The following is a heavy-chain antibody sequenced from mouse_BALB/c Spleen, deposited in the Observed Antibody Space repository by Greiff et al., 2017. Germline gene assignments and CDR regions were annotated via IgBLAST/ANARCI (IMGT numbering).Heavy chain of an antibody. Sequence: VQLQQSGAELVKPGASVKLSCTASGFNIKDSYMHWVKQRPEQGLEWIGRIDPANGNTKYDPKFQGKATITADTSSNTAYLQLSSLTSEDTDVYSCASRGYGYVLYAMDYWGQGTSVTVSS. V-gene: IGHV14-3*02. D-gene: IGHD1-2*01. J-gene: IGHJ4*01. CDR2: IDPANGNT. CDR1: GFNIKDSY. CDR3: ASRGYGYVLYAMDY.